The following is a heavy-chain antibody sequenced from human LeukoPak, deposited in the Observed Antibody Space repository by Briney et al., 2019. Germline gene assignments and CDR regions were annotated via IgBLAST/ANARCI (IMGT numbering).Heavy chain of an antibody. J-gene: IGHJ4*02. D-gene: IGHD5-18*01. CDR2: ISPSGDST. CDR3: ARRLLLPGLTDFFDY. Sequence: GGSVRLSCAASGFTFSRHSMSWVRQAPGEGLEWVSAISPSGDSTSYPDSVKGRFTISRDNSRNTLYLQMNSLTAEDTAIYYCARRLLLPGLTDFFDYWGQGTLVAVSS. V-gene: IGHV3-23*01. CDR1: GFTFSRHS.